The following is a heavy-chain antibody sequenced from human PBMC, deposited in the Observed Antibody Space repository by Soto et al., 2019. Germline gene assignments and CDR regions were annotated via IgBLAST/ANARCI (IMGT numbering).Heavy chain of an antibody. V-gene: IGHV5-51*01. CDR2: IYPGDSDT. CDR3: ARQKYDYIWGTYRPFDY. CDR1: GYSVASSW. Sequence: GESLKISCKGSGYSVASSWIGWVRQMPGKGMEWMGIIYPGDSDTRYSPSFQGQVTISADKSISTAYLQWSSLKASDTAMYYCARQKYDYIWGTYRPFDYWGQGTLVTVSS. D-gene: IGHD3-16*02. J-gene: IGHJ4*02.